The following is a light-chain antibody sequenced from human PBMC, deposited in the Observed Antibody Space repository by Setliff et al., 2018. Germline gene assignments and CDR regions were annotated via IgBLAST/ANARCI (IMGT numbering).Light chain of an antibody. V-gene: IGLV2-14*01. J-gene: IGLJ1*01. Sequence: QSVLTQPASVSGSPGQSIAISCTGTSSDVGAYDYVSWYQQHPDRAPKLMIYDVSKRPSGVSNRFSGSKSGNTASLTISGLQAEDEADYYCSSYASSSIPYVFGSGTKVTVL. CDR1: SSDVGAYDY. CDR3: SSYASSSIPYV. CDR2: DVS.